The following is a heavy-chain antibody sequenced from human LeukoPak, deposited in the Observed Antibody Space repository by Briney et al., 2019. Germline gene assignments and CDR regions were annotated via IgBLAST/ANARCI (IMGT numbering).Heavy chain of an antibody. J-gene: IGHJ3*02. CDR2: IYPGDSDT. D-gene: IGHD3-3*01. V-gene: IGHV5-51*01. CDR1: GYSFTSYW. Sequence: GESLKISRKGSGYSFTSYWIGWVRQMPGKGLEWMGIIYPGDSDTRYSSSFQGQVTISADKSISTDYLQWSSLKASDTAMYYSARIRCITIFGVVIRGAFDIWGQGTMVTVSS. CDR3: ARIRCITIFGVVIRGAFDI.